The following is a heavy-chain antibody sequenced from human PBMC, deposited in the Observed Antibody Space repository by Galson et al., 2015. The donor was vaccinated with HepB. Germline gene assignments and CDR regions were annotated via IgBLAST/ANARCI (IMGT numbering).Heavy chain of an antibody. D-gene: IGHD6-19*01. Sequence: SLRLSCAASGFTFSSYNMNWVRQAPGKGLEWVSSIRSSSSYIYYAESVKGRFTISRDNAKNSLYLQMNSLSAEDTAVYYCARIPEGQWLVGAYDVWGQGTTVTVSS. CDR3: ARIPEGQWLVGAYDV. V-gene: IGHV3-21*01. CDR1: GFTFSSYN. CDR2: IRSSSSYI. J-gene: IGHJ6*02.